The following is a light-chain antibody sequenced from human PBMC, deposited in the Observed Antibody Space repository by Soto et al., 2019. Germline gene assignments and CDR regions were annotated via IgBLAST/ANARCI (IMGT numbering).Light chain of an antibody. J-gene: IGKJ4*01. V-gene: IGKV3-11*01. Sequence: EIVVTQSPATLSLSPGERATLSCRASQSISSQLAWYQQKPGQAPRLLIYDASNRATGIPARFRGSGSGTDFTLTIAGLEPEDFAVYSCQQRGNWPSLTFGGGTKVEIK. CDR2: DAS. CDR3: QQRGNWPSLT. CDR1: QSISSQ.